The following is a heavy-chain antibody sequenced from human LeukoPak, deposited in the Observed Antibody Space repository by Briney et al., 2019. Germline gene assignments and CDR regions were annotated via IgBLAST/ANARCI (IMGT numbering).Heavy chain of an antibody. Sequence: SETLSVTCTVSVGSISSSSYYWGWIRQPPGKGLEWIVSIYYSGSTYYNPSLKGRFTISVDTSKNQFSLKLSSVTAADTAVYYCARRGLTPNAFDIWGQGTMVTVPS. CDR3: ARRGLTPNAFDI. CDR2: IYYSGST. J-gene: IGHJ3*02. V-gene: IGHV4-39*01. D-gene: IGHD1-14*01. CDR1: VGSISSSSYY.